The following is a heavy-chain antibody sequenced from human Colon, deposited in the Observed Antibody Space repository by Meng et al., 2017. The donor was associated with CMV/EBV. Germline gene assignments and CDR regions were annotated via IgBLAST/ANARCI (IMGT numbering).Heavy chain of an antibody. J-gene: IGHJ4*02. CDR2: INWNGGST. CDR3: ARAPYCSSTSCAGGYFDY. V-gene: IGHV3-20*04. Sequence: GESLKISCAASGFTSSSFGMNWVRQAPGKGLEWVSGINWNGGSTGYADSVKGRFTISRDNAKNSLYLQMNSLRAEDTALYYCARAPYCSSTSCAGGYFDYWGQGTLVTVSS. D-gene: IGHD2-2*01. CDR1: GFTSSSFG.